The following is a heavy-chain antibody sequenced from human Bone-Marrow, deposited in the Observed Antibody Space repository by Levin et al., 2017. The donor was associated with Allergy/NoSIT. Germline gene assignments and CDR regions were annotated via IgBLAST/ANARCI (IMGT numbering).Heavy chain of an antibody. CDR2: INHSGST. CDR1: GGSFSGYY. CDR3: ARGAGGGYGFVYYYYGMDV. Sequence: SETLSLTCAVYGGSFSGYYWSWIRQPPGKGLEWIGEINHSGSTNYNPSLKSRVTISVDTSKNQFSLKLSSVTAADTAVYYCARGAGGGYGFVYYYYGMDVWGQGTTVTVSS. V-gene: IGHV4-34*01. D-gene: IGHD5-12*01. J-gene: IGHJ6*02.